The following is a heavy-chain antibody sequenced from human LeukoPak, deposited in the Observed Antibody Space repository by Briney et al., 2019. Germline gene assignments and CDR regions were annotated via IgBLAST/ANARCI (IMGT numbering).Heavy chain of an antibody. V-gene: IGHV1-69*04. Sequence: GASVKVSCKASGGTFSSYAISWVRQAPGQGLEWMGRIIPILGIANYAQKFQGRVTITADKSTSTAYMELSSLRSEDTAVYYCAREGYCSGGSCYSFSTNPRYNWFDPWGQGTLVTVSS. J-gene: IGHJ5*02. CDR2: IIPILGIA. CDR3: AREGYCSGGSCYSFSTNPRYNWFDP. CDR1: GGTFSSYA. D-gene: IGHD2-15*01.